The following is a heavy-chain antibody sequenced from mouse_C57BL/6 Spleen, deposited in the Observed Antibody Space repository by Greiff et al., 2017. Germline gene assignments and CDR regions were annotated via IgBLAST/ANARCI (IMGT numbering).Heavy chain of an antibody. CDR2: IYWDDDK. V-gene: IGHV8-12*01. CDR3: ARDYYGSSGYFDV. CDR1: GFSLSTSGMG. J-gene: IGHJ1*03. D-gene: IGHD1-1*01. Sequence: QVTLKVSGPGILQSSQTLSLTCSFSGFSLSTSGMGVSWIRQPSGKGLEWLAHIYWDDDKRYNPSLKSRLTISKVTARNQIFLKITSVDTAYTATYYCARDYYGSSGYFDVWGTGTTVTVSS.